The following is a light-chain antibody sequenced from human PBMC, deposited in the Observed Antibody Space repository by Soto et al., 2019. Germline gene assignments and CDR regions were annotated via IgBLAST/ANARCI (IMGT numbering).Light chain of an antibody. CDR1: QSVSSSS. Sequence: EIVLTQSPGTLSLSPGERATLSCRASQSVSSSSLAWYRQKPGQAPRLLIYGASSRATGIPDRFSGSGSGTDFTLTISRLEPEDFAVYYCQQYGSLPYTFGQGTKLEIK. CDR3: QQYGSLPYT. CDR2: GAS. V-gene: IGKV3-20*01. J-gene: IGKJ2*01.